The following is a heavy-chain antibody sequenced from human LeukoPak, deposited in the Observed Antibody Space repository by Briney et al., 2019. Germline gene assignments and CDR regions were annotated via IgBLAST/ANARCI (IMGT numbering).Heavy chain of an antibody. J-gene: IGHJ5*02. CDR1: GGSINNYV. Sequence: SETLSLTXTVSGGSINNYVLIWIRQPAGKRLEWLGRIFSSGTTNYNPSLKSRATMSVDTSKNQFSLKLSSVTAADTAVYYCARDRGSDGSDQLDPWGQGTLVTVSS. CDR3: ARDRGSDGSDQLDP. D-gene: IGHD3-10*01. V-gene: IGHV4-4*07. CDR2: IFSSGTT.